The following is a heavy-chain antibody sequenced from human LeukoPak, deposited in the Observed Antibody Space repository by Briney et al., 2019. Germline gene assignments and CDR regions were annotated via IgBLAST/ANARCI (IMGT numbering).Heavy chain of an antibody. CDR1: GYSISSGYY. V-gene: IGHV4-38-2*02. J-gene: IGHJ4*02. CDR2: IYHSGST. Sequence: SETLSLTCTVSGYSISSGYYWGWIRQPPGKGLEWIGSIYHSGSTYYNPSLKSRVTISVDTSKNQFSLKLSSVTAADTAVYYCARARQRYYYDSSGFFDYWGQGTLVTVSS. CDR3: ARARQRYYYDSSGFFDY. D-gene: IGHD3-22*01.